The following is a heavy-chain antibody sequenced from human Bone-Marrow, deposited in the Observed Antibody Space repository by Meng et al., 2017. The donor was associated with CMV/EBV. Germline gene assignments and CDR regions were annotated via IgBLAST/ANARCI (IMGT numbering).Heavy chain of an antibody. Sequence: GESLKISCAASGFTFSSYSMNWVRQAPGKGLEWVAVISYDGSNKYYADSVKGRFTISRDNSKNTLYLQMNSLRAEDTAVYYCAGKLPNLAYWGQGTLVTVSS. CDR2: ISYDGSNK. CDR1: GFTFSSYS. V-gene: IGHV3-30*03. CDR3: AGKLPNLAY. J-gene: IGHJ1*01. D-gene: IGHD1-26*01.